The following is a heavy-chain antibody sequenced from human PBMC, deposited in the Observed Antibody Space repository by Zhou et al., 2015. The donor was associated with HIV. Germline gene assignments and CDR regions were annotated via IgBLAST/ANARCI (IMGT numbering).Heavy chain of an antibody. J-gene: IGHJ4*02. V-gene: IGHV1-2*02. CDR2: INSNSGVT. D-gene: IGHD1-20*01. Sequence: QVQLVQSGAEVKKPGASVKVSCKTSGYNFIDYYMHWVRQSPGQGLEWVGWINSNSGVTKYAQKFQGRVTLTRDTSINTAYLELGRVTSDDTAVYFCVSYAEDVHNWNGDYWGQGTLVTVSS. CDR1: GYNFIDYY. CDR3: VSYAEDVHNWNGDY.